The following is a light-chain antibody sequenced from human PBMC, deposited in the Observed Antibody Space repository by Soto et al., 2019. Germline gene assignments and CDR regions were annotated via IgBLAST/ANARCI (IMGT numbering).Light chain of an antibody. Sequence: IVSTQSPGTLSLSPGQRTSLSRKPSETRSNSGWAAYQQKSGQAPRLLIYGVSTRATGTPDRFSGSGSGTEFSLTISSLQSEDFAIYYCQQYSDWPQTFGQGTKVDIK. CDR1: ETRSNS. V-gene: IGKV3D-15*01. J-gene: IGKJ1*01. CDR3: QQYSDWPQT. CDR2: GVS.